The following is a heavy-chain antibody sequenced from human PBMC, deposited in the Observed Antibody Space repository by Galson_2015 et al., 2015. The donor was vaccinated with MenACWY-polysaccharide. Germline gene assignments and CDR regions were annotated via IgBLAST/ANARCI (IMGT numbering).Heavy chain of an antibody. Sequence: SVKVSCKASGDTFSSSGVTWVRQAPGQGLEWVGRIIPILDVADSAQRFQGRLTITADKSTSTAYMELSGLRSDDTAVYYCARARLRTTTVVTPDYFLDSWGQGTLVTVSS. J-gene: IGHJ4*02. CDR1: GDTFSSSG. D-gene: IGHD2/OR15-2a*01. CDR2: IIPILDVA. V-gene: IGHV1-69*04. CDR3: ARARLRTTTVVTPDYFLDS.